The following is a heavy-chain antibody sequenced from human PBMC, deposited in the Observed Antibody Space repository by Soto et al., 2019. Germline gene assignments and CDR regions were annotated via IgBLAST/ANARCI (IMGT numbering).Heavy chain of an antibody. J-gene: IGHJ1*01. D-gene: IGHD3-10*01. V-gene: IGHV3-7*01. Sequence: PGGSLRLSCAASGFTFSSYWMTWVRQAPGKGLEWVANIKPDGTQTNYLGSVKGRFTISRDNAKSSLYLQVNSLRVEDSAVYSCARDPVRGDRYPLNNCGQGAXVTGPS. CDR2: IKPDGTQT. CDR1: GFTFSSYW. CDR3: ARDPVRGDRYPLNN.